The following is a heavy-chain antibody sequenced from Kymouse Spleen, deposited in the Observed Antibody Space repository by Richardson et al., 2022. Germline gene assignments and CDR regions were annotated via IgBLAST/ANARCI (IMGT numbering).Heavy chain of an antibody. V-gene: IGHV4-39*01. D-gene: IGHD3-9*01. CDR2: IYYSGST. Sequence: QLQLQESGPGLVKPSETLSLTCTVSGGSISSSSYYWGWIRQPPGKGLEWIGSIYYSGSTYYNPSLKSRVTISVDTSKNQFSLKLSSVTAADTAVYYCARLNFDWLSFDYWGQGTLVTVSS. CDR3: ARLNFDWLSFDY. J-gene: IGHJ4*02. CDR1: GGSISSSSYY.